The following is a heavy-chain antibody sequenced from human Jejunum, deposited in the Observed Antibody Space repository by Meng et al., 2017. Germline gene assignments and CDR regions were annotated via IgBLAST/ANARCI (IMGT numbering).Heavy chain of an antibody. V-gene: IGHV3-11*04. D-gene: IGHD2-2*01. CDR3: ARRGVTYCTTTSCFPTWFDP. CDR1: GVTFSDYF. J-gene: IGHJ5*02. CDR2: INGSGATI. Sequence: GESLKISCAASGVTFSDYFMTWIRQPPGKGLEWVACINGSGATIYYADPVKGRFTISRDNAKNSLYLQMNSLRADDTAVYYCARRGVTYCTTTSCFPTWFDPWGQGTLVTVSS.